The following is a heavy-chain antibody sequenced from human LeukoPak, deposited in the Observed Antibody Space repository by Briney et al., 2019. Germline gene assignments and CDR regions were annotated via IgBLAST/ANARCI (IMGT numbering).Heavy chain of an antibody. Sequence: ASVKVFSTASGYTFTSYGISWARQAPGQGLEKMGWISAYNGNTNYAQKLQGRVTMTTDTSTSTAYMELRSLRSDDTAVYYCARDPYSTKGFDYWGQGTLVTVSS. V-gene: IGHV1-18*01. CDR2: ISAYNGNT. J-gene: IGHJ4*02. CDR3: ARDPYSTKGFDY. D-gene: IGHD6-13*01. CDR1: GYTFTSYG.